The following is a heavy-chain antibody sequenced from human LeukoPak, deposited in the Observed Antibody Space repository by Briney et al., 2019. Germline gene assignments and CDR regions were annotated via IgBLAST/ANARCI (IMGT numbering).Heavy chain of an antibody. V-gene: IGHV1-18*04. D-gene: IGHD3-10*01. CDR2: ISAYNGNT. J-gene: IGHJ1*01. Sequence: ASVKVSCKASGYSFTSYAINWVRQAPGQGLEWVGWISAYNGNTDYAQKVQGRVTMTTDASTSTAHMELVSLTSDDTAVYYCARELSMVGGVPGGGFQHWGQGTLVTVSS. CDR1: GYSFTSYA. CDR3: ARELSMVGGVPGGGFQH.